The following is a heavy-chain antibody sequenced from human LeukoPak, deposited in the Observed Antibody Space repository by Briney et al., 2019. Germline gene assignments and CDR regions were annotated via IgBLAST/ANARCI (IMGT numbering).Heavy chain of an antibody. J-gene: IGHJ6*03. Sequence: GGSVKVSCKASGYTFTGYYMHGVGQAAGQGLEWMGWMNPNSGGTKYAGKFQGRVTITTDESTSTAYMELSSLRAEDTAVYYCARIRGDNWNRRKYYYYYMDVWGKGTTVTVSS. CDR2: MNPNSGGT. CDR3: ARIRGDNWNRRKYYYYYMDV. CDR1: GYTFTGYY. V-gene: IGHV1-2*02. D-gene: IGHD1-20*01.